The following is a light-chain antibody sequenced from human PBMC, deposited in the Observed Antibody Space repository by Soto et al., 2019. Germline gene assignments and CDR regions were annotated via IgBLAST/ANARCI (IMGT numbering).Light chain of an antibody. CDR3: QQYNPYSA. CDR1: QSISSW. J-gene: IGKJ5*01. V-gene: IGKV1-5*01. CDR2: DAS. Sequence: DIQMTQSPSTVSASVGDRVTITCRASQSISSWLAWYQQKPGKAPKLLIYDASALESGFPARFSGSGSGKEFTLTISSLQPDDFATYYCQQYNPYSAFGQGTRLEIK.